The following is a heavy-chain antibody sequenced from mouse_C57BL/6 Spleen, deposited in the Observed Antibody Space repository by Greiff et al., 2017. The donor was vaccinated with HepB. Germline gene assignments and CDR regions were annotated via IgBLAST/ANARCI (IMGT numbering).Heavy chain of an antibody. CDR2: IYPGDGDT. J-gene: IGHJ2*01. CDR3: ARRGAIITTVVADYFDY. Sequence: QVQLQQSGPELVKPGASVKISCKASGYAFSSSWMNWVKQRPGKGLEWIGRIYPGDGDTNYNGKFKGKATLTADKSSSTAYMQLSSLTSEDSAVYFCARRGAIITTVVADYFDYWGQGTTLTVSS. CDR1: GYAFSSSW. V-gene: IGHV1-82*01. D-gene: IGHD1-1*01.